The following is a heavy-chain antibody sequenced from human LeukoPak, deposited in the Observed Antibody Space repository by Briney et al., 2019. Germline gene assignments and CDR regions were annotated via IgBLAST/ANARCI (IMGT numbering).Heavy chain of an antibody. Sequence: SGTLSLPCAVSGGSITIGTWWTWVRQPPGQGLEWIGEVYYSGRPKYNSSLKSRDTISLDKTKKQFLLNLTSVTAADTAVYYCARGPRKWGQGTMVTVSS. CDR1: GGSITIGTW. CDR2: VYYSGRP. CDR3: ARGPRK. J-gene: IGHJ3*01. V-gene: IGHV4-4*02.